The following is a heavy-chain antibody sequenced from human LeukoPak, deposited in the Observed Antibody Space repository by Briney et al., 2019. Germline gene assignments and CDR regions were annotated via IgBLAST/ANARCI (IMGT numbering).Heavy chain of an antibody. CDR2: IYHSGST. CDR1: GGSISSGGYS. CDR3: AMIVGPGNYYYGMDV. V-gene: IGHV4-30-2*01. J-gene: IGHJ6*02. Sequence: PSETLSLTCAVSGGSISSGGYSWSWIRQPPGKGLEWIGYIYHSGSTYYNPSLKSRVTISVDRSKNQFSLKLSSVTAADTAVYYCAMIVGPGNYYYGMDVWGQGTTVTVSS. D-gene: IGHD1-26*01.